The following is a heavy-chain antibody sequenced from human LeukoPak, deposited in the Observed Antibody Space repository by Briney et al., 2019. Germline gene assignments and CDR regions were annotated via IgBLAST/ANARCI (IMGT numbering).Heavy chain of an antibody. CDR3: ARSEWELLGDY. CDR2: INTDGSST. V-gene: IGHV3-74*01. D-gene: IGHD1-26*01. J-gene: IGHJ4*02. CDR1: GFTFDDYA. Sequence: GGSLRLSCAASGFTFDDYAMHWVRQAPGKGLVWVSRINTDGSSTSYADSVKGRFTISRDNAKNTLYLQMNSLRAEDTAVYYCARSEWELLGDYWGQGTLVTVSS.